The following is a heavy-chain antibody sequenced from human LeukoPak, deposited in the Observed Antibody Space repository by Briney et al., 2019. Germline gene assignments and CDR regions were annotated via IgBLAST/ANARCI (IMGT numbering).Heavy chain of an antibody. J-gene: IGHJ4*02. CDR3: ATGIYKVVTRGGFEY. V-gene: IGHV1-24*01. CDR2: FDPEDGET. CDR1: GYTLTELS. Sequence: ASVKVSCKVSGYTLTELSMHWVRQAPGKGLEWMGGFDPEDGETIYAQKFQGRVTMTEDTSTDTAYMELSSLRSEDTAVYYCATGIYKVVTRGGFEYLGQGTLVTVSS. D-gene: IGHD3-10*01.